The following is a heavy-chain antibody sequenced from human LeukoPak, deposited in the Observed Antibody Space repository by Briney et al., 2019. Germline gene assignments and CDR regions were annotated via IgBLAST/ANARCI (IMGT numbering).Heavy chain of an antibody. CDR3: ARGLRFLEWLSGFDY. CDR2: INWNSGST. CDR1: GLTFDDYG. V-gene: IGHV3-20*04. D-gene: IGHD3-3*01. J-gene: IGHJ4*02. Sequence: PGGSLRLSCAASGLTFDDYGMSWVRQAPGKGLDWVSGINWNSGSTGNADSVKGRFTISRDNAKNSLYLQMNSLRAEDTALYYCARGLRFLEWLSGFDYWGKGTLVTVSS.